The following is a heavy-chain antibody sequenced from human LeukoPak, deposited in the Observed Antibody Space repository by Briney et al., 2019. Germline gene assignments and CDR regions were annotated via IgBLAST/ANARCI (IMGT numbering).Heavy chain of an antibody. CDR1: GFTFSSYA. D-gene: IGHD6-13*01. CDR3: AKADSSSPRYYYGMDV. V-gene: IGHV3-23*01. J-gene: IGHJ6*02. CDR2: ISGSGGST. Sequence: GGSLRLSCAASGFTFSSYAMSWVRQAPGKGLEWVSAISGSGGSTYYADSVKGRFTISRDNSKNTLYLQVNSLRAEDTAVYYCAKADSSSPRYYYGMDVWGQGTTVTVSS.